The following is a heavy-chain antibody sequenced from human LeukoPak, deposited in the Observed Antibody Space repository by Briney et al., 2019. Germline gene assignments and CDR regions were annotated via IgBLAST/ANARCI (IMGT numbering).Heavy chain of an antibody. J-gene: IGHJ4*02. CDR2: INHSGST. Sequence: SETLSLTCAVYGGSFSGYYWSWIRQPPGKGLEWIGEINHSGSTNYNPSLKSRVTISVDTSKNQFSLKLSSVTAADTAVYYCARGTLAVAGNDYWGQRTLVTVSS. CDR1: GGSFSGYY. V-gene: IGHV4-34*01. CDR3: ARGTLAVAGNDY. D-gene: IGHD6-19*01.